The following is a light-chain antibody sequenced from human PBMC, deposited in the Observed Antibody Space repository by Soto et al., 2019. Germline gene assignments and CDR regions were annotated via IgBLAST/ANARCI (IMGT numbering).Light chain of an antibody. J-gene: IGLJ1*01. CDR3: SSYAGSSNYV. CDR2: EVS. V-gene: IGLV2-8*01. CDR1: SSDVGGYNY. Sequence: QSALAQPPSVSGAPGQSVTISCTGTSSDVGGYNYVSWYQQHPGKAPKLMIYEVSKRPSGVPDRFSGSKSGNTASLTVSGLQAEDEADYYCSSYAGSSNYVFGTGTKVTVL.